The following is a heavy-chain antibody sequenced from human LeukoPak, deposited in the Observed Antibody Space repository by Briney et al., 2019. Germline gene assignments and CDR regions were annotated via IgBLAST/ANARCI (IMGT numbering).Heavy chain of an antibody. CDR1: GFTFSRYW. Sequence: GGSLRLSCAASGFTFSRYWMTWVRQAPGKGLEWVANIKQDGSKKNYVDSVKGRFTISRDNAKNTLYLQMNSLRAEDTAVYYCAKPYSGSYSLGFDYWGQGTLVTVSS. CDR2: IKQDGSKK. J-gene: IGHJ4*02. V-gene: IGHV3-7*03. D-gene: IGHD1-26*01. CDR3: AKPYSGSYSLGFDY.